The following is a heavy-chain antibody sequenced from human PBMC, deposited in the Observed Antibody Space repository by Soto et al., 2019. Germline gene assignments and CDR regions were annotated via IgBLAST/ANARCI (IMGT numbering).Heavy chain of an antibody. CDR1: GFTFDDYT. CDR2: ISWDGGST. CDR3: AKVLYGSGSPPYYYYGMDV. J-gene: IGHJ6*02. Sequence: PGGSLRLSCAASGFTFDDYTMHWVRQAPGKGLEWVSLISWDGGSTYYADSVKGRFTISRDNSKSSLYLQMNSLRTEDTALYYCAKVLYGSGSPPYYYYGMDVWGQGTTVTVSS. D-gene: IGHD3-10*01. V-gene: IGHV3-43*01.